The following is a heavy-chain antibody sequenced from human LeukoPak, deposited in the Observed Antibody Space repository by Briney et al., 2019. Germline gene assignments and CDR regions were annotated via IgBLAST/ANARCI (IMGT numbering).Heavy chain of an antibody. J-gene: IGHJ4*02. CDR2: INPNSGGT. D-gene: IGHD2-2*01. V-gene: IGHV1-2*06. Sequence: ASVKVSCKASGYTLTGYYMHWVRQAPGQGLEWMGRINPNSGGTNYAQKFQGRVTMTRDTSISTAYMELSRLRSDDTAVYYCARDEGYCSSTNCYDDFDYWGQGTLVTVSS. CDR1: GYTLTGYY. CDR3: ARDEGYCSSTNCYDDFDY.